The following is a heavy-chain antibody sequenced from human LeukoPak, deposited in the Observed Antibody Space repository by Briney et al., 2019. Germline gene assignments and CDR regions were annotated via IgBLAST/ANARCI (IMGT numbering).Heavy chain of an antibody. CDR2: IYPRDGST. CDR3: ARDQEGFDY. J-gene: IGHJ4*02. CDR1: GYTFTSNY. Sequence: ASVKVSCKASGYTFTSNYIHWVRQAPRHGLEWMGMIYPRDGSTSYAQKFQGRVTVTRDTSTSTVHMELIGLRSEDTAVYYCARDQEGFDYWGQGTLVTVSS. V-gene: IGHV1-46*01.